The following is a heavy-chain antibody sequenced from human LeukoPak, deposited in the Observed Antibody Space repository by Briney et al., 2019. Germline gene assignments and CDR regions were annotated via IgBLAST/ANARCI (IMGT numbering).Heavy chain of an antibody. J-gene: IGHJ4*02. CDR3: ALSGSYAPFDY. CDR2: MSAYNGNT. Sequence: ASVKVTCKASGYTFTSYGISWVRQAPGQGLEWMGWMSAYNGNTNYAQKLQGRVTMTTDTSTSTAYMELRSLRSDDTAVYYCALSGSYAPFDYWGQGTLVTVSS. D-gene: IGHD1-26*01. V-gene: IGHV1-18*01. CDR1: GYTFTSYG.